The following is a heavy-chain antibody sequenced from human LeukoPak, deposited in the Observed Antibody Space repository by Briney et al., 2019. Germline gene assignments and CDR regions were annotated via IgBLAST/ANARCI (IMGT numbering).Heavy chain of an antibody. CDR2: IKQDGSEK. V-gene: IGHV3-7*01. Sequence: GGSLRLSCAASGFTFSSYWMSWVRQAPGKGLEWVANIKQDGSEKYYVDSVKGRFTISRGNAKNSLYLQMNSLRAEDTAVYYCARMGIAAAGDFDYWGQGTLVTVSS. D-gene: IGHD6-13*01. J-gene: IGHJ4*02. CDR3: ARMGIAAAGDFDY. CDR1: GFTFSSYW.